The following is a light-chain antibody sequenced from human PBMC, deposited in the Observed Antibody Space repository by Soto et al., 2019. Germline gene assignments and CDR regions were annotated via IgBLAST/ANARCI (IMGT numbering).Light chain of an antibody. Sequence: DIPMTQSPSSLSASVGDRVTITCRASRAINKYLAWYQQKPGKVPKLLIYDVSTLQSGVPSRFSGSGFGTDFILTISSLQPEDVATYYCQRYNNAPQAFGPGTKVEMK. V-gene: IGKV1-27*01. CDR1: RAINKY. CDR2: DVS. J-gene: IGKJ1*01. CDR3: QRYNNAPQA.